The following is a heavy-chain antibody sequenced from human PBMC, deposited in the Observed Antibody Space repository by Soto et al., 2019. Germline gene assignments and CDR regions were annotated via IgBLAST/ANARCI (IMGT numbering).Heavy chain of an antibody. CDR2: IYSGGST. V-gene: IGHV3-66*01. Sequence: GGSLRLSCAASGFTVSSNYMSWVRQAPGKGLEWVSVIYSGGSTYYADSVKGSFTISRDNSKNTLYLQMNSLRAEDTAVYYCARESPSMVSYYYYYYMDVWGKGTTVTVSS. D-gene: IGHD3-10*01. J-gene: IGHJ6*03. CDR3: ARESPSMVSYYYYYYMDV. CDR1: GFTVSSNY.